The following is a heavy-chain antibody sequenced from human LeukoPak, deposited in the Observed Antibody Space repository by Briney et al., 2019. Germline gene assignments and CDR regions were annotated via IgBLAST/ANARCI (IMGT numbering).Heavy chain of an antibody. CDR1: GGSFSGYY. V-gene: IGHV4-34*01. D-gene: IGHD6-13*01. Sequence: PSETLSLTCAVYGGSFSGYYWSWIRQPPGKGLEWIGEINHSGSTNYNPSLKSRVTISVDTSKNQFSLKLSSVTAADTAVYYCARVRKQLVRVDAFDIWGQGTMVTVSS. J-gene: IGHJ3*02. CDR2: INHSGST. CDR3: ARVRKQLVRVDAFDI.